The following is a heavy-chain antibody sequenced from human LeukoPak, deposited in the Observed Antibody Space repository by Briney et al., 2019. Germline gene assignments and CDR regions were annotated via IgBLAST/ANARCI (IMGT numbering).Heavy chain of an antibody. Sequence: ASVKVSCKASGYTFTSYGISWVRQAPGQGLEWMGWISAYNGNTNYAQKLQGRVTMTTDTSTSTAYMELRSLRSDDTAVYYCARIRGRPYYYDSSGYPQTGYGMTSGAKGPRSPSP. CDR2: ISAYNGNT. CDR1: GYTFTSYG. J-gene: IGHJ6*02. V-gene: IGHV1-18*01. D-gene: IGHD3-22*01. CDR3: ARIRGRPYYYDSSGYPQTGYGMTS.